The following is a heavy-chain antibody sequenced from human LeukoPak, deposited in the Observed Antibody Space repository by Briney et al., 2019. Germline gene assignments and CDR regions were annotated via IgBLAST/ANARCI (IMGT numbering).Heavy chain of an antibody. CDR3: ARDLDVVVPAAMFFGLYYYGMDV. CDR2: ISAYNGNT. J-gene: IGHJ6*02. Sequence: ASVQVTCKASGYTFTIYGISWVRQAPGQGLEWMGWISAYNGNTNYAQKLQGRVTMTTDTSTSTAYMELRSLRSDDTAVYYCARDLDVVVPAAMFFGLYYYGMDVWGQGTTVTVSS. D-gene: IGHD2-2*01. CDR1: GYTFTIYG. V-gene: IGHV1-18*01.